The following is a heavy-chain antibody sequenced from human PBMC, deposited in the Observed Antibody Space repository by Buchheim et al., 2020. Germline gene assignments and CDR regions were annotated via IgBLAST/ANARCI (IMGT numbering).Heavy chain of an antibody. CDR3: ASRGFGP. J-gene: IGHJ5*02. V-gene: IGHV3-48*03. CDR2: ISAGGTTT. D-gene: IGHD3-10*01. CDR1: GFTFSNYE. Sequence: EVQLVESGGGLVQPGESLRLSCAASGFTFSNYEMNWVRQAPGKGLEWVSHISAGGTTTYYADSVKGRFTTSRDNAKTSLDLQMNSLGAEDSAVYYCASRGFGPWGQGTL.